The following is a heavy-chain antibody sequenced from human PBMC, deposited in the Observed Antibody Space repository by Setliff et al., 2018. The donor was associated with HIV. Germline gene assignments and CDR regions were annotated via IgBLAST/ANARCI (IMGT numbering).Heavy chain of an antibody. Sequence: SETLSLTCAVSGYSISSGYYWGWIRQPPGKGLEWIGSIYHSESTYYNPSLNSRVTISVDTSKNHFSLKLRSVTAADTAVYYCAQLGMVDDFDYWGQGTLVTVSS. CDR2: IYHSEST. CDR1: GYSISSGYY. V-gene: IGHV4-38-2*01. CDR3: AQLGMVDDFDY. J-gene: IGHJ4*02. D-gene: IGHD1-1*01.